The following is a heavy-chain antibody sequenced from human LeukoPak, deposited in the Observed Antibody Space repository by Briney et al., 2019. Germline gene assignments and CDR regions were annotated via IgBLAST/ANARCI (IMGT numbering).Heavy chain of an antibody. CDR2: IKQDGSEK. J-gene: IGHJ4*02. Sequence: GGSLRLSCAASGFTFSSYWMSWVRQAPGKGLEWVANIKQDGSEKYYVDSVKGRFTISRDNAKNSLYLQMNSLRAEDMAVYYCARDREYSSSGYFDYWGQGTLVTVSS. CDR1: GFTFSSYW. V-gene: IGHV3-7*01. CDR3: ARDREYSSSGYFDY. D-gene: IGHD6-6*01.